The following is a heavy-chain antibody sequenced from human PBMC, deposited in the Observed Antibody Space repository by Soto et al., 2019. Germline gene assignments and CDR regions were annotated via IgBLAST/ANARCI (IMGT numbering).Heavy chain of an antibody. D-gene: IGHD6-13*01. CDR2: IYYSGST. Sequence: SEILSLTWTVSGGSIGGYYWSWIRQPPGKGLEWIGYIYYSGSTNYNPSLKSRVTISVDTSKNQFSLKLSSVTAADTAVYYCARIITPSFSNSSGWYQDWFDPWGQRTLVTVSS. CDR3: ARIITPSFSNSSGWYQDWFDP. CDR1: GGSIGGYY. J-gene: IGHJ5*02. V-gene: IGHV4-59*01.